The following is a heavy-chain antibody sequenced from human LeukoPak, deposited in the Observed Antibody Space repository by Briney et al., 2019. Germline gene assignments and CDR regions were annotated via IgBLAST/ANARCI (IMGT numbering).Heavy chain of an antibody. V-gene: IGHV3-15*01. CDR2: IKRKSDGGTT. CDR3: TTNPYDKSGYHI. CDR1: GFTFSNAW. Sequence: GGSLRLSCAVSGFTFSNAWMSWVRQAPGKGLEWVGHIKRKSDGGTTDYPAPVKGRFTISRDDSKNMFYLQMNSLKTEDTAVYYCTTNPYDKSGYHIWGQGTMVTVSS. D-gene: IGHD3-22*01. J-gene: IGHJ3*02.